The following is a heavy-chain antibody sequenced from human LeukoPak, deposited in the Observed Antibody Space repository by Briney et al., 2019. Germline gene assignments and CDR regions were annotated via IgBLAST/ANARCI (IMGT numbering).Heavy chain of an antibody. V-gene: IGHV3-7*01. CDR1: GFTFSSYW. D-gene: IGHD3-3*01. J-gene: IGHJ3*02. Sequence: GGSLRLSCAASGFTFSSYWMSWVRQAPGKGLEWVANIKQDGSEKYYVDSVKGRFTISRDNAKNSLYLQMNSLRAEDTAVYYCARESGITIFGVRGGCSFYIWRQETMLTVSS. CDR2: IKQDGSEK. CDR3: ARESGITIFGVRGGCSFYI.